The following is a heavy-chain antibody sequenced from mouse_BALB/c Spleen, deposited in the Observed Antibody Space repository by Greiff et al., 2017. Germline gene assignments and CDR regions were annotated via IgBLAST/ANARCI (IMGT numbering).Heavy chain of an antibody. V-gene: IGHV1-69*02. D-gene: IGHD2-1*01. CDR3: TRALYYGNYLFAY. Sequence: VQLQQSGAELVRPGASVKLSCKASGYTFTSYWINWVKQRPGQGLEWIGNIYPSDSYTNYNQKFKDKATLTVDKSSSTAYMQLSSPTSEDSAVYYCTRALYYGNYLFAYWGQGTLVTVSA. J-gene: IGHJ3*01. CDR2: IYPSDSYT. CDR1: GYTFTSYW.